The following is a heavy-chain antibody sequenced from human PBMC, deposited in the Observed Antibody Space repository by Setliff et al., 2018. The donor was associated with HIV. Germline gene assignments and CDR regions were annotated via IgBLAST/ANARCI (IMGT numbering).Heavy chain of an antibody. CDR2: IYTSGTT. Sequence: SETLSLTCTVSGGSISSDNYYWSWIRQPAGKGLEWIGHIYTSGTTVYNHSLKSRVAISVDTSKNQFSLKLSSVTAADTAVYYCAGSWSGYPLSFGYWGQGTLVTVSS. CDR1: GGSISSDNYY. J-gene: IGHJ4*02. D-gene: IGHD3-3*01. V-gene: IGHV4-61*09. CDR3: AGSWSGYPLSFGY.